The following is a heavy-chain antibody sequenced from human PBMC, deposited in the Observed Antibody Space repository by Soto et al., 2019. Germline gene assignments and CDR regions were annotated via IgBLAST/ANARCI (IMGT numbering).Heavy chain of an antibody. J-gene: IGHJ1*01. CDR1: GYTFSNYD. Sequence: QAQLVQSGAEVKKPGASVKVSCRASGYTFSNYDSSWVRQAPGQGLEWLGWSSPFNGNTYYAHNLQGRLTMTTYTTTSTAYMELTSLTDDDTAVYYCGRGGSRRAAYFRHWGKGTLVTVSS. V-gene: IGHV1-18*01. D-gene: IGHD3-10*01. CDR3: GRGGSRRAAYFRH. CDR2: SSPFNGNT.